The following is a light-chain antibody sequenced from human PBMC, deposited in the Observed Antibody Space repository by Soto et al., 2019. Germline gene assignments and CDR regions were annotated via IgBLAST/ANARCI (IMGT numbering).Light chain of an antibody. CDR3: QQYDNYWT. Sequence: DLQMTQSPSSLSASVGDRVTITCRASQSISNWLAWYQQKPGKAPKLLIYDASSLQGGVPSRFSGSGSGTEFTLTITSLQPDDFATYYCQQYDNYWTFGQGTKVEIK. CDR1: QSISNW. CDR2: DAS. J-gene: IGKJ1*01. V-gene: IGKV1-5*01.